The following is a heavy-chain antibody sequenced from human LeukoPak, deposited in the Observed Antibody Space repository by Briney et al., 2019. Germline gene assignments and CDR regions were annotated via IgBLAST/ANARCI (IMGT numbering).Heavy chain of an antibody. Sequence: PSQTLSLTCTVSGGSITSGSFYWSWIRQPAGNGLEWIGRIYPSGSTNYNPSLKSRVTISVHTSKNQLSLKLSSVTAADTAVYYCARDRGLRNYYDSSGYYRDAFDIWGQGTMVTVSS. D-gene: IGHD3-22*01. CDR1: GGSITSGSFY. J-gene: IGHJ3*02. V-gene: IGHV4-61*02. CDR3: ARDRGLRNYYDSSGYYRDAFDI. CDR2: IYPSGST.